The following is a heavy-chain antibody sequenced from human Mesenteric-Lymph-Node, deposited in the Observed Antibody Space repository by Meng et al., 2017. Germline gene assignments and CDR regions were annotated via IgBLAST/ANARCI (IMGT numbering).Heavy chain of an antibody. CDR2: INPSGGST. J-gene: IGHJ5*02. CDR3: AREVFVYYDSSGYTSHNWFDP. Sequence: ASVKVSCKASGYTFTSYYMHWVRQAPGQGLEWMGIINPSGGSTSYAQKFQGRVTMTRDTSTSTVYMEMSSLRSEDTAVYYCAREVFVYYDSSGYTSHNWFDPWGQGTLVTVSS. V-gene: IGHV1-46*01. D-gene: IGHD3-22*01. CDR1: GYTFTSYY.